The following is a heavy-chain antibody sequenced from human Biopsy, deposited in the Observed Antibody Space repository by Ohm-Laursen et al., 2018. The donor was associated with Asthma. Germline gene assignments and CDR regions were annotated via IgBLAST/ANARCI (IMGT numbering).Heavy chain of an antibody. CDR3: AGFCSGGNCPDH. V-gene: IGHV4-61*01. J-gene: IGHJ4*02. D-gene: IGHD2-15*01. CDR2: IHYSGST. CDR1: GGSITSSSYY. Sequence: SETLSLTCPVSGGSITSSSYYWTWIRQPPGKGLEWIGNIHYSGSTYSNPSLKSRVTISVDTSKKQISLRLSSVIAADTAVYYCAGFCSGGNCPDHWGQGTLVTVSS.